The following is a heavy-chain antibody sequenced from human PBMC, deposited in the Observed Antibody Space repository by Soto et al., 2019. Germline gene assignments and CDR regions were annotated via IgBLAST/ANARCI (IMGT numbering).Heavy chain of an antibody. Sequence: EVQLVESGGGLVQPGGSLRLSCEASGLTFSTYDMHCVRQAPGKGLEWVSAIGTGGDTYYPGSVRGRFIISRENAKNSLYLQMNSLPAGDTAVYYCAREVEDSKSSGWFFALWGRGTLVTVSS. CDR3: AREVEDSKSSGWFFAL. CDR1: GLTFSTYD. V-gene: IGHV3-13*01. J-gene: IGHJ2*01. D-gene: IGHD6-6*01. CDR2: IGTGGDT.